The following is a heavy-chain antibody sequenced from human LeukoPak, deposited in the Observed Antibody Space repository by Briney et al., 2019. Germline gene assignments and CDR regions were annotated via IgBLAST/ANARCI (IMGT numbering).Heavy chain of an antibody. CDR2: IRNDETSK. V-gene: IGHV3-30*02. CDR1: GFTFSSYG. CDR3: AKDRLAYYFDY. Sequence: GGSLRLSCAASGFTFSSYGMHWVRQAPGKGLEWAAFIRNDETSKYFADSVKGRLTISRDNSKNTLYLQMNSLRAEDTAVYYCAKDRLAYYFDYWGQGTLVTVSS. D-gene: IGHD3-16*01. J-gene: IGHJ4*02.